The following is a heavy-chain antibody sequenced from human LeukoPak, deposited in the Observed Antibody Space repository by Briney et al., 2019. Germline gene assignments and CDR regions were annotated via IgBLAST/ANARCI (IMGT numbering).Heavy chain of an antibody. V-gene: IGHV3-30-3*01. CDR1: GFTFSSYA. CDR3: ARAQLRGLFDY. CDR2: ISYDGSNK. D-gene: IGHD6-6*01. J-gene: IGHJ4*02. Sequence: GGSLRLSCAASGFTFSSYAMHWVRQAPGKGLEWVAVISYDGSNKYYADSVKGRFTISRDNSKNTLYLQMNSLRAEDTAVYYCARAQLRGLFDYWGQGTLVTVSS.